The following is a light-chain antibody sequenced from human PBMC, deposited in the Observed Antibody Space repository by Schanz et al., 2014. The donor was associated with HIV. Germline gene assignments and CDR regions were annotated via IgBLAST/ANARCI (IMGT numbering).Light chain of an antibody. CDR1: SSDVGAYNY. Sequence: ALTQPASVSGSPGQSITISCTGTSSDVGAYNYVSWYQQHPGKAPKLMIYDVSSRPSGVSDRFSGSKSGNTASLTISGLQAEDEADYYCSSYTSSSTLEFGGGTKLTVL. CDR2: DVS. J-gene: IGLJ2*01. V-gene: IGLV2-14*03. CDR3: SSYTSSSTLE.